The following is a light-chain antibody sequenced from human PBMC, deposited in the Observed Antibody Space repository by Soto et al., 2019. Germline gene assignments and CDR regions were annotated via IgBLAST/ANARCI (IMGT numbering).Light chain of an antibody. V-gene: IGLV1-51*01. Sequence: QFALTQPPSVSAAPGQRVTISCSGSSSNIGNNFVSWYQQFPGTAPKVLIYGNDKRPSGISDRFSASTSATSATLVITRLLTGDEADYYCGAWDSSLSAQYVFGTGTKVTVL. CDR3: GAWDSSLSAQYV. CDR2: GND. CDR1: SSNIGNNF. J-gene: IGLJ1*01.